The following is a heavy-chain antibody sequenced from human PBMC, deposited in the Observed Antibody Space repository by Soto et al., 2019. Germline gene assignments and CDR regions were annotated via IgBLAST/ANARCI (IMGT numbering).Heavy chain of an antibody. D-gene: IGHD5-18*01. V-gene: IGHV3-23*01. Sequence: GGSLRLSCAASGFTFSIYAMIWVLQAPVKGLEWVSAISGSGGSTYYADSVKGRFTISRDNSKNTLYLQMNSLRAEDTAVYYCAKVRRIQLWLDAFDIWGQGTMVTVSS. J-gene: IGHJ3*02. CDR1: GFTFSIYA. CDR2: ISGSGGST. CDR3: AKVRRIQLWLDAFDI.